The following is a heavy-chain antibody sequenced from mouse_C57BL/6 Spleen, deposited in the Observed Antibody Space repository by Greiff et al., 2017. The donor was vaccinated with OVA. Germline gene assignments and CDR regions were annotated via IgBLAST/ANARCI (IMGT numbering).Heavy chain of an antibody. D-gene: IGHD2-14*01. CDR2: IDPSDSDT. CDR3: SRVGGYDDD. V-gene: IGHV1-52*01. J-gene: IGHJ2*01. CDR1: GYTFTSYW. Sequence: QVQLQQPGAELVRPGASVKLSCKASGYTFTSYWMHWVKQRPIPGLEWIGNIDPSDSDTNYNQKFKDKATLTVDKSSSTAYMQLSSLTTEDSAVDDCSRVGGYDDDWGQGTTLTVSS.